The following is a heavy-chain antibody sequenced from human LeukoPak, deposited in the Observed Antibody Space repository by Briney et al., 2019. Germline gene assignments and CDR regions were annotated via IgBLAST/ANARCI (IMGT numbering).Heavy chain of an antibody. CDR3: ARDRNGPFDY. D-gene: IGHD2-8*01. CDR1: GGSISSYY. Sequence: PSETLSLTCTVSGGSISSYYWSWIRQPPGKGLEWIGYIYYSGSTNYNPSLKSRVTISVDTSKNQFSLKLSSVPAADTAVYYCARDRNGPFDYWGQGTLVTVSS. J-gene: IGHJ4*02. V-gene: IGHV4-59*01. CDR2: IYYSGST.